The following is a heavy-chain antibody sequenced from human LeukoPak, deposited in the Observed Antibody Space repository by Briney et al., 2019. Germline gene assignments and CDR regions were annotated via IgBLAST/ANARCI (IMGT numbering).Heavy chain of an antibody. V-gene: IGHV4-39*02. CDR1: GGSISSSSYY. CDR2: VYYRGIT. D-gene: IGHD3-9*01. J-gene: IGHJ4*02. CDR3: ARGDFTIPKTNYFAD. Sequence: SETLSLTCTVSGGSISSSSYYWGWLRQPPGKELEWIGSVYYRGITYYNPSLKSRVTISVDTSKNHFSLNLSSVTAADTAVYYCARGDFTIPKTNYFADWGQGTLVTLSS.